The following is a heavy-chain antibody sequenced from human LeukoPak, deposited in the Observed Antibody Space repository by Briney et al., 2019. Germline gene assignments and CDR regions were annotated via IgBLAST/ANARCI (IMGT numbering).Heavy chain of an antibody. CDR1: GYTFTSYG. Sequence: ASVKVSCKASGYTFTSYGINWVRQAPGQGLEWMGWINTNTGNPTYAQGFTGRFVFSLDTSVSTAYLQISSLKAADTALYYCARVKRAVTSTGEAFDIWGLGTMVTVSS. CDR2: INTNTGNP. CDR3: ARVKRAVTSTGEAFDI. V-gene: IGHV7-4-1*02. D-gene: IGHD6-19*01. J-gene: IGHJ3*02.